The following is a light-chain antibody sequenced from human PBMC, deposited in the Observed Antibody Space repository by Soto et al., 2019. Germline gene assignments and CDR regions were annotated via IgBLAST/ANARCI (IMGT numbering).Light chain of an antibody. J-gene: IGKJ2*01. V-gene: IGKV3-15*01. CDR2: GAS. CDR3: QQYNNWPYT. CDR1: QSISTN. Sequence: EIVMTQSPATLSVSPGERATLSCRARQSISTNFAWYQQKRGQAPRLLIHGASTRATGVPARFSGSGSGTEFTLTISSLQSEDLAVYYCQQYNNWPYTFGQGTKLEIK.